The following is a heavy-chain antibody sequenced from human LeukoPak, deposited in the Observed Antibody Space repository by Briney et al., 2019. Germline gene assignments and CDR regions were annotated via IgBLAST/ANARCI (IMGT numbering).Heavy chain of an antibody. CDR3: ARDSGDTRSLSFDI. CDR1: GGSISSGGYY. V-gene: IGHV4-31*03. D-gene: IGHD3-10*01. CDR2: IYYSGST. Sequence: SETLSLTCTVSGGSISSGGYYWSWIRQHPGKGLGWIGYIYYSGSTYYNPSLKSRVTISVDTSKNQFSLKLSSVTAADTAVYYCARDSGDTRSLSFDIWGQGTMVTVSS. J-gene: IGHJ3*02.